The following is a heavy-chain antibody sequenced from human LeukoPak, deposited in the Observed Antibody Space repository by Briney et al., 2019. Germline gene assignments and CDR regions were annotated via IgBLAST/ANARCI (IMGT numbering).Heavy chain of an antibody. V-gene: IGHV1-18*01. J-gene: IGHJ4*02. CDR1: GYTFTSYG. D-gene: IGHD6-6*01. Sequence: GASLKVSCKASGYTFTSYGISWVRQAPGQGLEWMGWVSTYNGYTYYAQNFQGRVTMTTDSSTSTAYMEVRSLRSDDTAVYYCARYVAARWYFDYWGRGTLVTVSS. CDR3: ARYVAARWYFDY. CDR2: VSTYNGYT.